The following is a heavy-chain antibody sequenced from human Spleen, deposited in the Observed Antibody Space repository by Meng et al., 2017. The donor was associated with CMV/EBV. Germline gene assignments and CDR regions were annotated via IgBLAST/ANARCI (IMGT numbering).Heavy chain of an antibody. J-gene: IGHJ4*02. V-gene: IGHV1-18*01. CDR1: GYTFTDYG. Sequence: ASVKVSCKASGYTFTDYGISWVRQAPGQGLQWMGWISTYSGNTNYAQNVRGRVTMTTDTSTNTAYMELRSLRSDDTAVYYCANHDWALLGPLVDWGQGTLVTVSS. CDR3: ANHDWALLGPLVD. CDR2: ISTYSGNT. D-gene: IGHD1-26*01.